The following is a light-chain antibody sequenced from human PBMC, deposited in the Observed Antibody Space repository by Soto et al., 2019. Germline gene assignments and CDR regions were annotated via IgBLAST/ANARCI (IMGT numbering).Light chain of an antibody. J-gene: IGLJ7*01. CDR1: SSDVGGYNY. CDR3: SSYTSSSTLALYV. V-gene: IGLV2-14*01. Sequence: QSVLTQPASVSGSPGQSITISCTGTSSDVGGYNYVSWYQQHPGKAPKLMIYDVSNRPSGVSNRFSGSKSGNTASLTISGLQAEDEADYYCSSYTSSSTLALYVFG. CDR2: DVS.